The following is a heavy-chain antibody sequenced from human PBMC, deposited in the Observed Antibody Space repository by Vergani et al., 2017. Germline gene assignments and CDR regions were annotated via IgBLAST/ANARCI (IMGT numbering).Heavy chain of an antibody. CDR1: GYTFTSYG. CDR3: ATQYSYGALHEGTFDY. J-gene: IGHJ4*02. CDR2: ISAYNGNT. V-gene: IGHV1-18*01. Sequence: QVQLVQSGAQVKKPGASVKVSCKASGYTFTSYGISWVRQAPGQGLEWMGWISAYNGNTNYAQKLQGRVTMTTDTSTSTAYMELRSLRSDDTAVYYCATQYSYGALHEGTFDYWGQGTLVTVSS. D-gene: IGHD5-18*01.